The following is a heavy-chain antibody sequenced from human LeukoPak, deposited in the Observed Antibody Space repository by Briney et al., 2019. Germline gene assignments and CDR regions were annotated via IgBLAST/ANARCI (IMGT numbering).Heavy chain of an antibody. CDR2: IYTSSSTI. J-gene: IGHJ5*02. Sequence: PGGSLRLSCAASGFTFNDYSMNWVRQAPGKGLEWVSYIYTSSSTIYYADSVKGRYAISRDNAKNSLYLQMNSLRAEDTAVYYCARHIPQATMIVVVIGVTGWFDPWGQGTLVTVSS. V-gene: IGHV3-48*01. CDR3: ARHIPQATMIVVVIGVTGWFDP. D-gene: IGHD3-22*01. CDR1: GFTFNDYS.